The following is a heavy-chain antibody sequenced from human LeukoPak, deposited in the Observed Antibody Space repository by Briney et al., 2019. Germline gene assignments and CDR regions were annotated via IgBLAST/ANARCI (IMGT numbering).Heavy chain of an antibody. CDR2: IYTSGST. J-gene: IGHJ4*02. CDR1: GGSISSGSYY. CDR3: ARDRTKLGITYYSDY. V-gene: IGHV4-61*02. Sequence: SQTLSLTCTVSGGSISSGSYYWSWIRQPAGKGLEWIGRIYTSGSTNYNPSLKSRVTISVDTSKNQFSLKLSSVTAADTAVYYCARDRTKLGITYYSDYWGQGTLVTVSS. D-gene: IGHD7-27*01.